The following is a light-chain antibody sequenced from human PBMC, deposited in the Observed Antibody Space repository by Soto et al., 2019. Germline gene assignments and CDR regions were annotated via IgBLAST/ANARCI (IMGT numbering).Light chain of an antibody. J-gene: IGKJ1*01. V-gene: IGKV1D-12*01. Sequence: GDRVTITCRASQAISTWLAWYQQKPGKAPKLLIYAASNLQTGVPSRFSGSGYGTDFTLTNSSLQPEDFATYYCQQANSFPRTFGQGTKVEIK. CDR2: AAS. CDR3: QQANSFPRT. CDR1: QAISTW.